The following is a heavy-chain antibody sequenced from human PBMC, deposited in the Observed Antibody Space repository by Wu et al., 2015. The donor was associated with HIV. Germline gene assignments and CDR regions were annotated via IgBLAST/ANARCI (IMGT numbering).Heavy chain of an antibody. CDR3: ARDRVVVVVAATVYYYGMDV. D-gene: IGHD2-15*01. CDR1: GGTFSSYA. V-gene: IGHV1-69*05. J-gene: IGHJ6*02. Sequence: QVQLVQSGAEVKKPGSSVKVSCKASGGTFSSYAISWVRQAPGQGLEWMGGIIPIFGTANYAQKFQGRVTITTDESTSTAYMELSSLRSEDTAVYYCARDRVVVVVAATVYYYGMDVWGQGPRSPSP. CDR2: IIPIFGTA.